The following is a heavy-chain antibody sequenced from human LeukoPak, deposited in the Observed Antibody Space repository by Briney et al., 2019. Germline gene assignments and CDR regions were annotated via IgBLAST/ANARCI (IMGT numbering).Heavy chain of an antibody. J-gene: IGHJ6*03. Sequence: GGSLRLSCAASGFTFSNYWVNWVRQAPGKGLEWVAYIQYDGSNEQYADSVKGRFSISRDGSKNILYLQMNSLRAEDTAVYYCAKDRCSNGIGCYYYYMDVWGKGTTVTISS. D-gene: IGHD2-8*01. CDR3: AKDRCSNGIGCYYYYMDV. CDR2: IQYDGSNE. CDR1: GFTFSNYW. V-gene: IGHV3-30*02.